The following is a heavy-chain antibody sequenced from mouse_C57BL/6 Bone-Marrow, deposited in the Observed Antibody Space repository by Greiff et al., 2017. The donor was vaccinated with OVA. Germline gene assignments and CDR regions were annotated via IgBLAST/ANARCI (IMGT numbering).Heavy chain of an antibody. Sequence: EVQRVESGEGLVKPGGSLKLSCAASGFTFSSYAMSWVRQTPEKRLEWVAYISSGGDYIYYADTVKGRFTISRDNARNTLYLQMSSLKAEDTAMYYCTRGDYGSSLYWGQGTTLTVSS. J-gene: IGHJ2*01. CDR3: TRGDYGSSLY. CDR1: GFTFSSYA. CDR2: ISSGGDYI. V-gene: IGHV5-9-1*02. D-gene: IGHD1-1*01.